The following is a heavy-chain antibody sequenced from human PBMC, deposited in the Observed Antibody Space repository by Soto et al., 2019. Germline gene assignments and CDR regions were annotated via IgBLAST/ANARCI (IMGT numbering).Heavy chain of an antibody. V-gene: IGHV3-30*18. D-gene: IGHD1-26*01. Sequence: GGSLRLSCAASGFTFSSYGMHWVRQAPGKGLEWVAVISYDGSNKYYADSVKGRFTISRDNSKNTLYLQMNSLRAEDTAVYYCAKGFMNVVAWELDDHFDYWGQGTLVTVSS. CDR1: GFTFSSYG. CDR2: ISYDGSNK. CDR3: AKGFMNVVAWELDDHFDY. J-gene: IGHJ4*02.